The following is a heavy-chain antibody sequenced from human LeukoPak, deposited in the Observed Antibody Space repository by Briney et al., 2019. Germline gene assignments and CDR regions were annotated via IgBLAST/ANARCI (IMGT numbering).Heavy chain of an antibody. CDR1: GGSISSYY. J-gene: IGHJ5*02. CDR2: IYYSGST. V-gene: IGHV4-59*08. CDR3: ARLSGYSSSGKTRNWFDP. D-gene: IGHD6-13*01. Sequence: PSETLSLTCTVSGGSISSYYWIWIPQPPGKGLEGIGDIYYSGSTNYNPSLKSRVTISVDTSKNQFSLKLRSVSAANTAAYYCARLSGYSSSGKTRNWFDPWGQGTLVTVSS.